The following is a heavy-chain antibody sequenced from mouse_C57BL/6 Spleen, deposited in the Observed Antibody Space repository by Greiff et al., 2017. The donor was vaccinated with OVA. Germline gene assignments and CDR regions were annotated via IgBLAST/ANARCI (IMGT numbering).Heavy chain of an antibody. J-gene: IGHJ3*01. D-gene: IGHD2-4*01. CDR3: LVYYDYEGGPWFAY. Sequence: EVKLEESGPELVKPGASVKIPCKASGYTFTDDNMDWVKQSHGKSLEWLGDVNPNNGGTIYNQKFKGKGTLTVDKSSSTAYMELRSMTSEDAAVYYCLVYYDYEGGPWFAYWGQGTLVTVSA. V-gene: IGHV1-18*01. CDR2: VNPNNGGT. CDR1: GYTFTDDN.